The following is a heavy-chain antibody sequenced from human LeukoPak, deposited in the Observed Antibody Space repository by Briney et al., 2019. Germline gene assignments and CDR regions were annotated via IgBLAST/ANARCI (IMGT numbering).Heavy chain of an antibody. V-gene: IGHV4-4*07. CDR3: AGHYYDSSGYWDY. CDR1: GGSISTYH. J-gene: IGHJ4*02. CDR2: IYTSGST. D-gene: IGHD3-22*01. Sequence: SETLSLTCTVSGGSISTYHWSWIRQPAGKGLEWIGRIYTSGSTNYNPSLKSRLTMSVDTSKNQFSLKLSSVTAVDTAVYYCAGHYYDSSGYWDYWGQGTLVTVSS.